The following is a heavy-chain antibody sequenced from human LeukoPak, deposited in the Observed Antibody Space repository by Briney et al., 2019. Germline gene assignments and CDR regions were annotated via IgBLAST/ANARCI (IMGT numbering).Heavy chain of an antibody. CDR1: GFTFTNYA. V-gene: IGHV3-64D*09. D-gene: IGHD2-2*01. CDR2: ISGYGDST. J-gene: IGHJ4*02. Sequence: PGGSLRLSCSASGFTFTNYAMHWVRQAPGKGLEYVSAISGYGDSTYYTDSVKGRFTISRDNSRNTLYLQMSSLRADDTAVYYCARVAGHCSNTFCESYFDYWGQGTLVTVSS. CDR3: ARVAGHCSNTFCESYFDY.